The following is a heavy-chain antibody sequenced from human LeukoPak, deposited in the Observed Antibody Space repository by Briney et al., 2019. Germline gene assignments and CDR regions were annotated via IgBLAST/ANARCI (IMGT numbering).Heavy chain of an antibody. D-gene: IGHD3-22*01. J-gene: IGHJ4*02. V-gene: IGHV3-74*01. CDR2: INSDGSST. CDR1: GFTFSSYW. CDR3: AIMSYRGFYDSSGYFDY. Sequence: PGGSLRLSCAASGFTFSSYWMHWVRQAPGKGLVWVSRINSDGSSTSYADSVKGRFTITRDNAKNTLYLQMNSLRAEDTAVYYCAIMSYRGFYDSSGYFDYWGQGTLVTVSS.